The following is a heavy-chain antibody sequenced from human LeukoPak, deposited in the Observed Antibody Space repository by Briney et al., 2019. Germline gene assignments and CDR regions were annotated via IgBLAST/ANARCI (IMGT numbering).Heavy chain of an antibody. CDR1: GGTFSSYA. Sequence: SVKVSCKASGGTFSSYAISWVRQAPGQGLEWMGGIIPIFGTANYAQKFQGRVTITADKSTSIVYMELSSLRSEDTAVYYCARSVNYYGSGSYWELEDYWGQGTLVTVSS. CDR2: IIPIFGTA. CDR3: ARSVNYYGSGSYWELEDY. J-gene: IGHJ4*02. V-gene: IGHV1-69*06. D-gene: IGHD3-10*01.